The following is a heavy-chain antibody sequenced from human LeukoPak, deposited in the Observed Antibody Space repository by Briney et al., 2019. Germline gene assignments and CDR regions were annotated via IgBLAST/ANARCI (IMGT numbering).Heavy chain of an antibody. CDR3: ARGRIVVVPAAIFYYFDY. CDR1: GGSFSGYY. CDR2: INHSGST. D-gene: IGHD2-2*01. V-gene: IGHV4-34*01. J-gene: IGHJ4*02. Sequence: PSETLSLTCAVYGGSFSGYYWSWIRQPPGKGLEWIGEINHSGSTNYNPSLKSRVTISVDTSKNQLSLKLSSVTAADTAVYYCARGRIVVVPAAIFYYFDYWGQGTLVTVSS.